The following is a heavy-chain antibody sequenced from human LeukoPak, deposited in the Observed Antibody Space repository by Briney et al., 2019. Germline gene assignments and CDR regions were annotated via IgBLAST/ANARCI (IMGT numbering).Heavy chain of an antibody. V-gene: IGHV3-23*01. J-gene: IGHJ4*02. D-gene: IGHD3-22*01. Sequence: GGSLRLPCAASRFTFSNFGRSWVRQAPGKGLEWVSAISGSGGSTYYADSVKGRFTISRDNSKNTLYLQMNSLRAEDTAVYYCAKSSYYDSSGYYREYYFDYWGQGTLVTVSS. CDR3: AKSSYYDSSGYYREYYFDY. CDR1: RFTFSNFG. CDR2: ISGSGGST.